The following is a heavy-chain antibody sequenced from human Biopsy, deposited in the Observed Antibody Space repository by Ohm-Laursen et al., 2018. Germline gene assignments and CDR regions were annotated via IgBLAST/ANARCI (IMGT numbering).Heavy chain of an antibody. Sequence: ASVKVSCKTSGYNFISYSINWVRQAPGQGLEWMGWIRPLNGDTKYGQKFQDRVTMTTDTSTSTVYMELRCLRSDDPAVYFCARSLSAIRVYAFDIGGQGTMVTVSS. V-gene: IGHV1-18*01. J-gene: IGHJ3*02. D-gene: IGHD6-13*01. CDR1: GYNFISYS. CDR2: IRPLNGDT. CDR3: ARSLSAIRVYAFDI.